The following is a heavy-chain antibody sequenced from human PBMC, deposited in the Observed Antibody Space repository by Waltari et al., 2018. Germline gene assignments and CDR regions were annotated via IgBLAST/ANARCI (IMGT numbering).Heavy chain of an antibody. J-gene: IGHJ5*02. Sequence: QVQLQESGPGLVKPSETLSLTCAVSGYSISSGYYWGWIRQPPGTGVEGIGCIYHGGSTDHNPARKNRDTISVDTSKTQFARKVGAVTAADTAVYYCARGGGARYSSSWYNWIDPWGQGTLVTVSS. V-gene: IGHV4-38-2*01. CDR2: IYHGGST. CDR1: GYSISSGYY. CDR3: ARGGGARYSSSWYNWIDP. D-gene: IGHD6-13*01.